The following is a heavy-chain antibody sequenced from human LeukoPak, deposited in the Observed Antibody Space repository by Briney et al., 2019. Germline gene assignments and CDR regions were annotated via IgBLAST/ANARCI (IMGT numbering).Heavy chain of an antibody. D-gene: IGHD6-19*01. CDR3: ARRSNAVAVVYYFDY. Sequence: SETLSLTCAVYGGSFSGYYWSWIRQPPGKGLEWIGEINHSGSTNYNPSLESRVTISVDTSKNQFSLKLSSVTAADTAVYYCARRSNAVAVVYYFDYWGQGTLVTVSS. J-gene: IGHJ4*02. CDR1: GGSFSGYY. V-gene: IGHV4-34*01. CDR2: INHSGST.